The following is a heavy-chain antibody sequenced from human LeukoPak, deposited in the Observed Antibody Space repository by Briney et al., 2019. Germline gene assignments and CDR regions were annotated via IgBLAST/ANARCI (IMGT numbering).Heavy chain of an antibody. J-gene: IGHJ4*02. CDR1: GGSVSSGSYY. CDR3: ACSAPRALLNY. CDR2: IYYSGST. V-gene: IGHV4-61*10. D-gene: IGHD2-15*01. Sequence: SETLSLTCTVPGGSVSSGSYYWSWIRQPAGRGMGWLGYIYYSGSTNFNPSLKSRVTISVVTTKNQFSLRLSSVTAADTAGYYCACSAPRALLNYWGQGTLVTVSS.